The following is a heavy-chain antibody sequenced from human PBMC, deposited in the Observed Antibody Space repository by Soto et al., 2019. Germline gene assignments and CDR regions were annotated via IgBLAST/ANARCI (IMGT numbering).Heavy chain of an antibody. V-gene: IGHV2-26*01. CDR1: GFSLSNARMG. J-gene: IGHJ4*02. CDR3: ARILLPGSGYYYVTQFDY. Sequence: QVTLKESGPVLVKPTETLTLTCTVSGFSLSNARMGVSWIRQPPGKALEWLAHIFSNDEKSYSTSLKSRLTSPKDTSKIQVVLTMTTMDHVDTATYSCARILLPGSGYYYVTQFDYWGQGTLVTVSS. D-gene: IGHD3-22*01. CDR2: IFSNDEK.